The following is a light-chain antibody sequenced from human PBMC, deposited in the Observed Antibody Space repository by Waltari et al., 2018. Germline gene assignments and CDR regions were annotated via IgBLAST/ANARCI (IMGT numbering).Light chain of an antibody. J-gene: IGLJ2*01. V-gene: IGLV2-14*03. Sequence: QSALTQPASVSGSPGQPIPIPCTGTSSAVGAYHFVSWYRQHPGTAPKLLMFDVSPRPSGVSNRFSGSKSGNTASLTISGLQAEDEADYYCSSYTTSSTVVFGGGTKLTVL. CDR2: DVS. CDR1: SSAVGAYHF. CDR3: SSYTTSSTVV.